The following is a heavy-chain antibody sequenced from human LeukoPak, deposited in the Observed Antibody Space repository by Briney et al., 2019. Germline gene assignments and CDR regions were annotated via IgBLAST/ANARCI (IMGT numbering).Heavy chain of an antibody. D-gene: IGHD5-12*01. CDR3: ASRGRGYSGYAPVFDYYYYYHMDV. Sequence: ASVKVSCKASGYTFTSYYMHWVRQAPGQGLEWMGIINPSGGSTSYAQKFQGRVTMTRDTSTSTVYMELSSLRSEDTAVYYCASRGRGYSGYAPVFDYYYYYHMDVWGKGTTVTVSS. CDR1: GYTFTSYY. CDR2: INPSGGST. V-gene: IGHV1-46*01. J-gene: IGHJ6*03.